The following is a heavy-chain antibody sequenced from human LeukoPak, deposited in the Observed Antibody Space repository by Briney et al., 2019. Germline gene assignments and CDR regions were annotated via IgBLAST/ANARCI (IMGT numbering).Heavy chain of an antibody. CDR3: ARDGGYCSRTSCPASRMDV. CDR1: VFTFSSYG. Sequence: PGRSLRLSCAASVFTFSSYGMHWVRQAPGKGLEWVAVIWFDGSNKYCADSVKGRFTISRDNSKNTLDLQMNSLRAEDTAVYYCARDGGYCSRTSCPASRMDVWGKGTTVTVSS. J-gene: IGHJ6*03. D-gene: IGHD2-2*03. CDR2: IWFDGSNK. V-gene: IGHV3-33*01.